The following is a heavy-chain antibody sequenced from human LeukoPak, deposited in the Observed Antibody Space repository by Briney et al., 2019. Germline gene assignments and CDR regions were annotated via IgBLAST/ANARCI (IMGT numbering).Heavy chain of an antibody. Sequence: SETLSLTCAVYGGSFSGYYWSWIRQPPGKMGLEWIGNIYYSGSTNYNPSLKSRVTISVDTSKNQFSLKLSSVTAADTAVYYCARDRYYDFWSGYSNYYYYYMDVWGKGTTVTVSS. CDR1: GGSFSGYY. V-gene: IGHV4-59*01. CDR3: ARDRYYDFWSGYSNYYYYYMDV. CDR2: IYYSGST. D-gene: IGHD3-3*01. J-gene: IGHJ6*03.